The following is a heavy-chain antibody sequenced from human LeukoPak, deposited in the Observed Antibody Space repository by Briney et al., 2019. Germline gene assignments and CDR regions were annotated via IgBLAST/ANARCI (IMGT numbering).Heavy chain of an antibody. CDR1: GFTFNNYA. J-gene: IGHJ4*02. V-gene: IGHV3-23*01. D-gene: IGHD3-10*01. CDR3: VHGYYFDY. Sequence: PGGSLRLSCAASGFTFNNYAMNWVRQAPGKGLEWVSVISGSGGTTYYADSVKGRFTISRDSSKNTLYLQMNSLRAEDTAVYYCVHGYYFDYWGQGTLVTVSS. CDR2: ISGSGGTT.